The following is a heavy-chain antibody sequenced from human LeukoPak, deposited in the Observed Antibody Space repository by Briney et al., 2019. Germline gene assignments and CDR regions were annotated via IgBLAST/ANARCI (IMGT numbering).Heavy chain of an antibody. D-gene: IGHD6-19*01. J-gene: IGHJ4*02. Sequence: GASVKVSCKASGGTFSSYAISWVRQAPGQGLEWMGRIISILGIANYAQKFQGRVTITADKSTSTTYMELSSLRSEDTAVYYCAREGGGAVAGTGYWGQGTLVTVSS. V-gene: IGHV1-69*04. CDR2: IISILGIA. CDR1: GGTFSSYA. CDR3: AREGGGAVAGTGY.